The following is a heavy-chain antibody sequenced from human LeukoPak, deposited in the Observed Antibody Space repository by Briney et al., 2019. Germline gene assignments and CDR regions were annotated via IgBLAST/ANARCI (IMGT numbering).Heavy chain of an antibody. CDR1: GGSISSYY. CDR2: INHSGST. V-gene: IGHV4-34*01. J-gene: IGHJ4*02. CDR3: ASGYSSGWYVDY. Sequence: PSETLSLTCTVSGGSISSYYWSWIRQPPGEGLEWIGEINHSGSTNYNPSLKSRVTISVDTSKNQFSLKLSSVTAADTAVYYCASGYSSGWYVDYWGQGTLVTVSS. D-gene: IGHD6-19*01.